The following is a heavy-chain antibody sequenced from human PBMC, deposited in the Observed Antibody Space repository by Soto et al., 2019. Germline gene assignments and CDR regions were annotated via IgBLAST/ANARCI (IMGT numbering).Heavy chain of an antibody. J-gene: IGHJ4*02. CDR2: IYYSGST. V-gene: IGHV4-59*08. CDR3: ASRYGDTLDC. D-gene: IGHD4-17*01. CDR1: GGSISSYY. Sequence: QVQLQESGPGLVTPSETLSLTCTVSGGSISSYYWSWIRQPPGRGLEWIGYIYYSGSTNYNPSLKTRVTISVDTSKNLCPLKLSYVTAADTAGYYCASRYGDTLDCWGQGALVTVSS.